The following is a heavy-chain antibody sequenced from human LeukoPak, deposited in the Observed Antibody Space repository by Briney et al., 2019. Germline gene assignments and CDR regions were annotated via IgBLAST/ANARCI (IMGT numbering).Heavy chain of an antibody. D-gene: IGHD2-2*01. CDR2: SISSSSYI. CDR1: GFTFSSYS. CDR3: AKDSCSSTSCYVNWFDP. Sequence: GSLRLSCAASGFTFSSYSMNWVRQAPGKGLEWVASSISSSSYIYYADSVKGRFTISRDNSKNTLYLQMNSLRAEDTAVYYCAKDSCSSTSCYVNWFDPWGQGTLVTVSS. J-gene: IGHJ5*02. V-gene: IGHV3-21*01.